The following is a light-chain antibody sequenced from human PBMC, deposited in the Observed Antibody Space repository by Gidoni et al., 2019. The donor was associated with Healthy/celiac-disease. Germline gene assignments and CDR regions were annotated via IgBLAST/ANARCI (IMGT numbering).Light chain of an antibody. CDR3: QSYDSSLTTL. V-gene: IGLV1-40*01. CDR2: DNK. CDR1: SSNIGAGSD. Sequence: QSLLTQPPPVAGAPGQGVTISCTGSSSNIGAGSDVHWYQQFPGTAPKLLIYDNKKRPSGVPDRFSGSKSGTSASLAISGLQAEDEADYYCQSYDSSLTTLFGGGTKLTVL. J-gene: IGLJ2*01.